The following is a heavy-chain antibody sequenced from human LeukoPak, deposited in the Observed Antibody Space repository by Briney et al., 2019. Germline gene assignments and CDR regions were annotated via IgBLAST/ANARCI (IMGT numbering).Heavy chain of an antibody. J-gene: IGHJ4*02. D-gene: IGHD5-18*01. V-gene: IGHV3-7*04. CDR1: GFTFSNYW. Sequence: GGSLRLSCAASGFTFSNYWMSWVRQAPGKGLEWVASIDQYGRAKYYVDSVRGRFTFSRDNTKNSLHLQMNSLRGEDSPVYYCARADSYGSILDYWGQGTRVIDSS. CDR3: ARADSYGSILDY. CDR2: IDQYGRAK.